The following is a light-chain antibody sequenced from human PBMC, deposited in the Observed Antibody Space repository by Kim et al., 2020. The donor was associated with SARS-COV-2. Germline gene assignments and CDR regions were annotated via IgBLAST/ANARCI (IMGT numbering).Light chain of an antibody. J-gene: IGKJ4*01. CDR3: QQYHSFPLT. CDR1: QSIGNL. Sequence: STSVGDRVTITCRASQSIGNLLAWYQQKPGKAPKLLISRASNLQSGVPSRFSGSGSGTELTLTISSLEPDDFATYYCQQYHSFPLTFGGGTKLEI. CDR2: RAS. V-gene: IGKV1-5*03.